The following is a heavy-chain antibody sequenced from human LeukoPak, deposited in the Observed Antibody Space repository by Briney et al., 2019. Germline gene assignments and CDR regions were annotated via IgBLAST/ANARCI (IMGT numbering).Heavy chain of an antibody. D-gene: IGHD4-17*01. J-gene: IGHJ4*02. V-gene: IGHV3-23*01. CDR1: GFTFSRHA. Sequence: GGSLRLSCAASGFTFSRHAMSWVRQAPGKGLEWVSAISRSGDSTYYADSVKGRFTVSRDNSKNTLYLQMNSLKTEDTAVHYCTPLGETTVTKGPFDYWGQGTLVTVSS. CDR2: ISRSGDST. CDR3: TPLGETTVTKGPFDY.